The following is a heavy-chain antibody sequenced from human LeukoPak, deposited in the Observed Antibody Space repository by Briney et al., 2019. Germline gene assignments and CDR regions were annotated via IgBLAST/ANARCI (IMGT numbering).Heavy chain of an antibody. CDR2: IYYSGST. J-gene: IGHJ3*02. V-gene: IGHV4-59*01. CDR1: GGSISSYY. Sequence: SETLSLTCTVSGGSISSYYWSWIRQPPGKGLEWIGYIYYSGSTNYNPPLKSRVTISVDTSKNQFSLKLSSVTAADTAVYYCARDSFSSWSGNDAFDIWGQGTMVTVSS. D-gene: IGHD6-13*01. CDR3: ARDSFSSWSGNDAFDI.